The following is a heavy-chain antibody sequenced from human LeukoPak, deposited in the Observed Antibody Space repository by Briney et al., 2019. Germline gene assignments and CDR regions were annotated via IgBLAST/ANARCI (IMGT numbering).Heavy chain of an antibody. CDR3: ARDESTDTVTGSYVVYYYYMDV. J-gene: IGHJ6*03. Sequence: PSETLSLTCTVSGGAISSYYWSWIRQPAGKRLEWIGRINTSGSTNYNPSLKSRVTMSIDTSKNQFSLKLSSVTAADTAMYFCARDESTDTVTGSYVVYYYYMDVWGKGTTVTVSS. D-gene: IGHD3-10*01. V-gene: IGHV4-4*07. CDR1: GGAISSYY. CDR2: INTSGST.